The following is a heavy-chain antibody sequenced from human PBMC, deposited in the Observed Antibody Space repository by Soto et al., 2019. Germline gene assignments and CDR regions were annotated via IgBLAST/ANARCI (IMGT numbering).Heavy chain of an antibody. J-gene: IGHJ6*02. V-gene: IGHV1-69*13. CDR2: IIPISGTT. CDR3: ARGYCSGGNCYSGMDV. D-gene: IGHD2-15*01. Sequence: SVKVSCKASGGTFSTHAIIWVRQAPGHGLERMGGIIPISGTTYYTQKFQGRVTITADEPTSTAFMELSSLKSEDTAVFYCARGYCSGGNCYSGMDVWGQGTMVTVSS. CDR1: GGTFSTHA.